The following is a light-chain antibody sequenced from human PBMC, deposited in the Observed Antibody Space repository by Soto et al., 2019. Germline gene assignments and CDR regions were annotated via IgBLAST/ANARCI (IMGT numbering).Light chain of an antibody. CDR1: QSVSST. J-gene: IGKJ4*01. CDR3: QQYDNWPLT. V-gene: IGKV3-15*01. Sequence: EILLTQSPVTLSLSPGETATLSCWASQSVSSTSLAWYQQKPGQAPRFLIYGASTRATGIPARFSGSGSGTEFTLTISSLQSEDFAVYYCQQYDNWPLTFGGGAKVDI. CDR2: GAS.